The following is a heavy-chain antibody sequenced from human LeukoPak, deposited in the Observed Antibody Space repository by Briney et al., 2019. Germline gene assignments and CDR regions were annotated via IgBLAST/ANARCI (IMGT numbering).Heavy chain of an antibody. Sequence: SETLSLTCAVYGGSFSGYYWSWIRQPPGKGLEWIGEINHSGSTNYNPSLKSRVTISVDTSKNQFSLKLSSVTAADTAVYYCARRAGAMGVYYYYYMDVWGKGTTVTVSS. J-gene: IGHJ6*03. CDR1: GGSFSGYY. CDR2: INHSGST. D-gene: IGHD1-26*01. V-gene: IGHV4-34*01. CDR3: ARRAGAMGVYYYYYMDV.